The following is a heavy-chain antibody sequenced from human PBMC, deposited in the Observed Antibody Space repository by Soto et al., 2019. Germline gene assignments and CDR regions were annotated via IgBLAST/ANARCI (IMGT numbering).Heavy chain of an antibody. Sequence: PSETLSLTCTVSGGSVSSYYWNWIRQPPGKGLEWIGYIYDSGSTNYNPSLKSRVTISVDTSKNQFSLKLTSVTAADTAVYYCAAPPRYWAQGTLVTVSS. CDR1: GGSVSSYY. D-gene: IGHD6-6*01. V-gene: IGHV4-59*02. CDR3: AAPPRY. CDR2: IYDSGST. J-gene: IGHJ4*02.